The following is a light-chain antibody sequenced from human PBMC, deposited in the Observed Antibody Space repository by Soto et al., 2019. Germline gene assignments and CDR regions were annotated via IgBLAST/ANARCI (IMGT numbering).Light chain of an antibody. Sequence: EIVMTQSPATLSVSPGERATLSCRASQSISGNLAWYQQRPGQAPRLLIYGASTRATGIPARFSGSGSGTEFTLTISSLQPEDFATYYCQQSYSTLWTFGQGTKVDI. V-gene: IGKV3-15*01. CDR3: QQSYSTLWT. J-gene: IGKJ1*01. CDR2: GAS. CDR1: QSISGN.